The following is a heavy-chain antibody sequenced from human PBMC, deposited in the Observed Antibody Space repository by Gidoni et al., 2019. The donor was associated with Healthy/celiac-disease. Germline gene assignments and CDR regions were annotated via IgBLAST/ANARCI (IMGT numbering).Heavy chain of an antibody. Sequence: EVQLVESGGGLVKPGGSLRLSCAASGFTFSNAWMSWVRKAPGKGLEWVGRIKSKTDGGTTDYAAPVKGRFTISRDDSKNTLYLQMNSLKTEDTAVYYCTTDSRYSSSCRSRRCYYYGMDVSGQGTTVTVSS. CDR1: GFTFSNAW. D-gene: IGHD6-13*01. CDR2: IKSKTDGGTT. V-gene: IGHV3-15*01. J-gene: IGHJ6*02. CDR3: TTDSRYSSSCRSRRCYYYGMDV.